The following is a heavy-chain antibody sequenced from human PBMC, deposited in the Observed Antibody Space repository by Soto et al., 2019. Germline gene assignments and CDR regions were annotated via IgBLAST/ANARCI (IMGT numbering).Heavy chain of an antibody. CDR1: GFSFGDYA. J-gene: IGHJ6*02. CDR3: AKSTGGTANGLDV. V-gene: IGHV3-9*01. CDR2: ISWKSGSI. Sequence: EVQLVESGGDLVQPGRSLRLSCAASGFSFGDYAMHWVRQAPGKGLEWVSGISWKSGSIGYADSVKGRFTISRDNAKNSLYLQMNSLRPEDTALYHCAKSTGGTANGLDVWGQETTVTVSS. D-gene: IGHD2-8*02.